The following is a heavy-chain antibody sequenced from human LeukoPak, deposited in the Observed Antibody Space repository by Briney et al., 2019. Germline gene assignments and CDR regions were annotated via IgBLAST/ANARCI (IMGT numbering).Heavy chain of an antibody. CDR3: ARVPDMDV. V-gene: IGHV4-38-2*02. Sequence: PSETLSLTCTVSGYSISSGYHWGWIRQPPGKGLEWIGSIYHSGSTYYNPSLKSRVTISVDTSKNQFSLKLSSVTAADTAVYYCARVPDMDVWGKGTTVTVSS. CDR1: GYSISSGYH. CDR2: IYHSGST. J-gene: IGHJ6*03.